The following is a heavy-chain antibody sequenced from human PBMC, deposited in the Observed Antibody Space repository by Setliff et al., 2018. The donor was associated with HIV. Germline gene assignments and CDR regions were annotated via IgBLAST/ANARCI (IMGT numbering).Heavy chain of an antibody. J-gene: IGHJ4*02. Sequence: GGSLRLSCAASGFTFGDYFMAWVRQTPVKGLEWISYISNSSGHTVYADSVKGRFTISRDNAKKSLYLEMNSLRAEDTAVYYCARDRGGNSGGFYDPPLDVWGLGTLVTVSS. CDR3: ARDRGGNSGGFYDPPLDV. CDR1: GFTFGDYF. CDR2: ISNSSGHT. V-gene: IGHV3-11*05. D-gene: IGHD1-26*01.